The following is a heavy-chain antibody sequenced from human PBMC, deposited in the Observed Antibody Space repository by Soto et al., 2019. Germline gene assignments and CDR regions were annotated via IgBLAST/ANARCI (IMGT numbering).Heavy chain of an antibody. Sequence: EVQLVESGGGLVQPGGSLRLSCAASGFTFSSYWMHWVRQAPGKGLVWVSRINSDGRSTSYADSVKGRFTISRDNAKNTLYLQMNSLRAEDTAVYYCASYYGSGICHPKYWGQGTLVTVAS. CDR3: ASYYGSGICHPKY. V-gene: IGHV3-74*01. CDR2: INSDGRST. CDR1: GFTFSSYW. J-gene: IGHJ4*02. D-gene: IGHD3-10*01.